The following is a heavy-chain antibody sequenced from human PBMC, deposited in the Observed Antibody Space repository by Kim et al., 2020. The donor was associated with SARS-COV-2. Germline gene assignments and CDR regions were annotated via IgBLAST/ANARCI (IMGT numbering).Heavy chain of an antibody. Sequence: SETLSLTCAVYGGSFSGYYWSWIRQPPGKGLEWIGEINHSGSTNYNPSLKSRVTISVDTSKNQFSLKLSSVTAADTAVYYCARGKTISHFYYYYYGMDVWGRGTTVTVSS. D-gene: IGHD3-9*01. CDR2: INHSGST. V-gene: IGHV4-34*01. CDR3: ARGKTISHFYYYYYGMDV. J-gene: IGHJ6*02. CDR1: GGSFSGYY.